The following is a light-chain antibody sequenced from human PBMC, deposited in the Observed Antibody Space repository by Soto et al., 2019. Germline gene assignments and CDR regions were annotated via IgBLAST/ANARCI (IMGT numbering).Light chain of an antibody. CDR2: EAS. V-gene: IGLV2-18*02. CDR1: STDFVSYNR. Sequence: QSALTQPPSVSGSPGQSVTISCTGTSTDFVSYNRVSWYQQPPGTAPKLIIYEASNRPSGVPDRFSGSKSGNTASLTISGLQAADEADYYCCSYAGSSTYVFGTGTKVTVL. J-gene: IGLJ1*01. CDR3: CSYAGSSTYV.